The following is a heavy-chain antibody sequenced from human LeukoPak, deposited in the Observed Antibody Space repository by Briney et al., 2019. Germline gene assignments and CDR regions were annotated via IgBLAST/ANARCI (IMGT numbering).Heavy chain of an antibody. Sequence: PGGSLRLSCTASGFTFSSFEMTWVRQAPGKGLEWLSYISDSGSVIKDADSVKGRFTISRDNAKNSVYLQMNSLRAEDTAVYFCAGARQHTGGFDNWGQGTLVTVSA. V-gene: IGHV3-48*03. D-gene: IGHD6-6*01. CDR3: AGARQHTGGFDN. J-gene: IGHJ4*02. CDR2: ISDSGSVI. CDR1: GFTFSSFE.